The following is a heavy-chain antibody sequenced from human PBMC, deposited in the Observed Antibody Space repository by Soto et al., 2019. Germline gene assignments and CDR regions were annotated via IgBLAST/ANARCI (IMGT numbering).Heavy chain of an antibody. J-gene: IGHJ4*02. V-gene: IGHV3-30*03. CDR3: VGGQYYFDY. CDR1: GFPFTSYG. CDR2: ISYDGSDK. Sequence: QVQLVESGGGVVQPGRSLRLSCAASGFPFTSYGMHWVREGPDKGLEWVAIISYDGSDKYYADSVKGRFTSSRDNSMITLYLQMNSLRPEDAALYYCVGGQYYFDYRGQGTLVIVSS. D-gene: IGHD3-10*01.